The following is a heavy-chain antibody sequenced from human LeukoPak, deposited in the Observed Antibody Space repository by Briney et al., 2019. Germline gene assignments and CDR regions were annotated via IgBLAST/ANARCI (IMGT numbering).Heavy chain of an antibody. J-gene: IGHJ4*02. CDR1: GESFSAYY. V-gene: IGHV4-34*01. Sequence: SETLSLTCAVYGESFSAYYWNWIRQPPGKGLEWIGSIYYSGSTYYNPSLKSRVTISVDTSKNQFSLKLSSVTAADTAVYYCARGNIHLWPRWGQGTLVTVSS. CDR3: ARGNIHLWPR. D-gene: IGHD5-18*01. CDR2: IYYSGST.